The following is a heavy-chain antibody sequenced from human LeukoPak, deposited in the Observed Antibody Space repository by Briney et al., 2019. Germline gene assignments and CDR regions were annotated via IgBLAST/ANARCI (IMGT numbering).Heavy chain of an antibody. CDR2: ISYDGSNK. D-gene: IGHD4-17*01. J-gene: IGHJ4*02. CDR3: ARGYGDSGFDY. Sequence: GGSLRLSCAASGFTFSSYAMHWVRQAPGKGLEWVAVISYDGSNKYYADSVKGRFTISRDKSKNTLYLQMNSLRAEDTAVYYCARGYGDSGFDYWGQGTLVTVSS. V-gene: IGHV3-30-3*01. CDR1: GFTFSSYA.